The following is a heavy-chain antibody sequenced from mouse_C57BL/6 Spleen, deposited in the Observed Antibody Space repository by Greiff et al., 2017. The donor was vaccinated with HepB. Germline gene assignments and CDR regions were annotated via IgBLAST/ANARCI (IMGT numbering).Heavy chain of an antibody. Sequence: EVQLQQSGPELVKPGASVKISCKASGYTFTDYYMNWVKQSHGKSLEWIGDINPNNGGTSYNQKFKGKATLTVDKSSSTAYMELRSLTSEDSAVYYCESENYYGSRFAYWGQGTLVTVSA. D-gene: IGHD1-1*01. V-gene: IGHV1-26*01. CDR2: INPNNGGT. CDR3: ESENYYGSRFAY. J-gene: IGHJ3*01. CDR1: GYTFTDYY.